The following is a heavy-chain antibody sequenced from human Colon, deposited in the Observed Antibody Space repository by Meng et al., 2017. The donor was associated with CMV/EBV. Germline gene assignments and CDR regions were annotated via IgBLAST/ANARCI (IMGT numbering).Heavy chain of an antibody. V-gene: IGHV3-33*01. Sequence: SAFPLNSYGIHWVRQFPGKGLEWVAVLWYDGSRKYFADSVQGRFSISRDDSKNTVYLQMNSLRAEDTAVYYCARDNDGSSHYSQFDYWGQGTLVTVSS. J-gene: IGHJ4*02. CDR2: LWYDGSRK. CDR3: ARDNDGSSHYSQFDY. D-gene: IGHD3-22*01. CDR1: AFPLNSYG.